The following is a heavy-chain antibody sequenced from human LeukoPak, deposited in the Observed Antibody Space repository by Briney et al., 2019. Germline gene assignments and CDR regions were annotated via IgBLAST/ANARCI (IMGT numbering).Heavy chain of an antibody. CDR1: GGSFCNHA. D-gene: IGHD2-15*01. CDR2: IIPILGTA. CDR3: ARADIIVTYFDS. V-gene: IGHV1-69*13. Sequence: SVKVSCKASGGSFCNHAIAWVRQAPGQGLEWMGGIIPILGTANYAQRFQGRVTLTADDSTGSVYMQLSSLRSEDTAIYYCARADIIVTYFDSWGQGSLVTVSS. J-gene: IGHJ4*02.